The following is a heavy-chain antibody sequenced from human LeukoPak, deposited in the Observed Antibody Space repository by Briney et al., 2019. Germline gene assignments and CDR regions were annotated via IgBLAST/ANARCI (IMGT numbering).Heavy chain of an antibody. CDR3: ARVRSTYCGSGTMDV. J-gene: IGHJ6*02. CDR2: TRNKANSYTT. D-gene: IGHD3-10*01. Sequence: GGSLRLSCAASGFTFSDHYMDWVRQAPGKGLEWVGRTRNKANSYTTEYAASVKGRFTISRDDSKNSLYLQMNSLKTEDTAVYYCARVRSTYCGSGTMDVWGQGTTVTVSS. V-gene: IGHV3-72*01. CDR1: GFTFSDHY.